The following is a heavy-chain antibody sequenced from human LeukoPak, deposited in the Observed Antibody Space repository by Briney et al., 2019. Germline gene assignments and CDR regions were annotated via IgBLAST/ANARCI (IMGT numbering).Heavy chain of an antibody. CDR3: ARADYGDYRDWFDP. V-gene: IGHV1-18*01. Sequence: ASVKVSCEASGYTFTSYGISWVRQAPGQGLEWMGWISAYNGNTNYAQKLQGRVTMTTDTSMSTAYMELRSLRSDDTAVYYCARADYGDYRDWFDPWGQGTLVTVSS. J-gene: IGHJ5*02. CDR1: GYTFTSYG. CDR2: ISAYNGNT. D-gene: IGHD4-17*01.